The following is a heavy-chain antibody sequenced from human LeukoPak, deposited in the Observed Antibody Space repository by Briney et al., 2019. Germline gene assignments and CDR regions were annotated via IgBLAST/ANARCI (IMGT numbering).Heavy chain of an antibody. V-gene: IGHV3-53*01. Sequence: GGSLRLSCAASGFTVSSNYMSWVRQAPGKGLEWVSVIYTSGGTYYADSVKGRLTISRDNSKNTLFLQMNSLRAEDTAVYYCARDTGSKTPGAMMGATGDAFDIWGQGTMVTVSS. CDR3: ARDTGSKTPGAMMGATGDAFDI. CDR2: IYTSGGT. CDR1: GFTVSSNY. J-gene: IGHJ3*02. D-gene: IGHD1-26*01.